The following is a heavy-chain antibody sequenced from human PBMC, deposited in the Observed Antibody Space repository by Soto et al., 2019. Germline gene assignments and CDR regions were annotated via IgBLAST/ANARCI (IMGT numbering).Heavy chain of an antibody. V-gene: IGHV1-69*01. CDR2: IIPIFGTA. Sequence: SVKVACKASGGTLSSDPISCVLQAPGQGLEWMGGIIPIFGTANYAQKFQGRVTITADESTSTAYMELSSLRSEDTAVYYCASLKVRSYSAYWGKGTLVRVSS. J-gene: IGHJ4*02. D-gene: IGHD3-10*01. CDR3: ASLKVRSYSAY. CDR1: GGTLSSDP.